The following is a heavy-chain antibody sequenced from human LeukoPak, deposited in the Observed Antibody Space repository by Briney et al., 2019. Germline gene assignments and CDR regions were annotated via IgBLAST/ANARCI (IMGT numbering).Heavy chain of an antibody. Sequence: GASVKVSCKASGYTFSNYGISWVRQAPGQGLEWMGWINPNSGGTNYAQKFQGRVTMTRDTSISTAYMELSRLRSDDTAVYYCARVVVGAPAAFDIWGQGTMVTVSS. V-gene: IGHV1-2*02. J-gene: IGHJ3*02. CDR2: INPNSGGT. CDR3: ARVVVGAPAAFDI. CDR1: GYTFSNYG. D-gene: IGHD1-26*01.